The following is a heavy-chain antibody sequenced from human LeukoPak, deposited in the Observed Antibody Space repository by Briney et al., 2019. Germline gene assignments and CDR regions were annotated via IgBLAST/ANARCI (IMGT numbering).Heavy chain of an antibody. J-gene: IGHJ6*03. CDR2: IIPIFGIP. D-gene: IGHD6-25*01. Sequence: GASVTVSCKASGYTFTGYYMHWVRQAPGQGLEWMGGIIPIFGIPDSAQKFQGRLTITADESTTTAYMELSSLRSDDTAIYYCGLSGNYYYYYMDVWGKGTTVTISS. V-gene: IGHV1-69*13. CDR3: GLSGNYYYYYMDV. CDR1: GYTFTGYY.